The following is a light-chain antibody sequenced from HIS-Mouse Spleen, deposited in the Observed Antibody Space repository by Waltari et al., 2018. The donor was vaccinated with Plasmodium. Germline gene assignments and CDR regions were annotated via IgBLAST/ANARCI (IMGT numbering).Light chain of an antibody. V-gene: IGLV2-14*03. CDR3: SSYTSSSTLNYV. Sequence: QSALTQPASVSGSPGQSITIPCTGTSSDVGGYNYVSWYQQHPGKAPKLMIYDVSNRPSGVSNRCSDSKSGNTASLTISVLQAEDEADYYCSSYTSSSTLNYVFGTGTKVTVL. J-gene: IGLJ1*01. CDR1: SSDVGGYNY. CDR2: DVS.